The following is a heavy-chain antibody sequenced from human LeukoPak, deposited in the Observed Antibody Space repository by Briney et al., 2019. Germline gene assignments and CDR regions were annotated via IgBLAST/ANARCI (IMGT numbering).Heavy chain of an antibody. CDR2: IIPIFGTA. CDR3: AREEWGAVAGPPLFDY. V-gene: IGHV1-69*06. D-gene: IGHD6-19*01. J-gene: IGHJ4*02. Sequence: GASVKVSCKASGGTFSSYAISWVRQAPGQGLEWMGGIIPIFGTANYAQKFQGRVTITADKSTSTAYMELSSLRSEDTAVYYCAREEWGAVAGPPLFDYWGQGTLVTVSS. CDR1: GGTFSSYA.